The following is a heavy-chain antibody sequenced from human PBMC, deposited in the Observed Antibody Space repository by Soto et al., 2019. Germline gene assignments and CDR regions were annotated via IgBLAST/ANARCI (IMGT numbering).Heavy chain of an antibody. J-gene: IGHJ3*02. V-gene: IGHV4-34*01. CDR3: ARELAVARGVFDI. Sequence: SRVTISVDTSKNQFSLKLSSVTAADTAVYYCARELAVARGVFDIWGQGTMVTVSS. D-gene: IGHD6-19*01.